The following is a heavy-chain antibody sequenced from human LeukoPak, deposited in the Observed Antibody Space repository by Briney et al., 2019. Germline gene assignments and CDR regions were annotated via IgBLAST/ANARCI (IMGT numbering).Heavy chain of an antibody. V-gene: IGHV3-7*01. CDR1: GFTFSSYW. J-gene: IGHJ4*02. Sequence: PGGSLRLSCAASGFTFSSYWMSWVRQAPGKGLEWVANIKQDGSEKYYVDSVKGRFPLSRDNAEHSVYPQMNRRRPENRRVYYCAIKDCGDPYYFDYWGQGTLVTVSS. D-gene: IGHD2-21*02. CDR3: AIKDCGDPYYFDY. CDR2: IKQDGSEK.